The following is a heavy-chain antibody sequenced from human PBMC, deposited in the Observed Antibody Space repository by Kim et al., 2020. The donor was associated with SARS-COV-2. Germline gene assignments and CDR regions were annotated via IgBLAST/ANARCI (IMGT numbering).Heavy chain of an antibody. Sequence: SETLSLTCTVSGGSISSYYWSWIRQPPGKGLEWIGYIYYSGSTNYNPSLKSRVTISVDTSKNQFSLKLSSVTAADTAVYYCARTPPPPIRASGVVGYFDYWGQGTLVTVSS. CDR1: GGSISSYY. CDR2: IYYSGST. V-gene: IGHV4-59*01. CDR3: ARTPPPPIRASGVVGYFDY. D-gene: IGHD6-25*01. J-gene: IGHJ4*02.